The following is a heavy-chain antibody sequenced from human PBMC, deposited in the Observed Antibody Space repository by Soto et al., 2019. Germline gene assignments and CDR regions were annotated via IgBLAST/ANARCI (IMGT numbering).Heavy chain of an antibody. CDR3: ARSTVTVTNYYYGMDV. V-gene: IGHV1-18*01. Sequence: ASVKVSCKASGYTFTSYGISWVRQAPGQGLEWMGWISAYNGNTNYAQKLQGRVTMTTDTSTSTAYMELRSLRSDDTAVYYFARSTVTVTNYYYGMDVWGQGTTVTVSS. CDR2: ISAYNGNT. J-gene: IGHJ6*02. D-gene: IGHD4-17*01. CDR1: GYTFTSYG.